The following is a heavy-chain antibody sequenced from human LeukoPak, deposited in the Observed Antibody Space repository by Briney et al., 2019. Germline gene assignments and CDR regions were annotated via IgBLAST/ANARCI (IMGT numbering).Heavy chain of an antibody. CDR3: AREVGYCSSTSCSHFDY. D-gene: IGHD2-2*01. Sequence: SQTLSLTCTVSGGSISGGGYYWSWIRQHPGKGLEWIGYIYYSGSTYYNPSLKSRVTISVDTSKNQFSLKLSSVTAADTAVYYCAREVGYCSSTSCSHFDYWGQGTLVTVSS. J-gene: IGHJ4*02. V-gene: IGHV4-31*03. CDR1: GGSISGGGYY. CDR2: IYYSGST.